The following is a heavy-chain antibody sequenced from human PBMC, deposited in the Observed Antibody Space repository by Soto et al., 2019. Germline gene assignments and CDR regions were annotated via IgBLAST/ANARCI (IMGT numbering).Heavy chain of an antibody. CDR2: IYYSGST. J-gene: IGHJ6*02. CDR3: AVEMVRDRSSYGMNV. V-gene: IGHV4-59*01. D-gene: IGHD3-10*01. Sequence: SETLSLTCTVSGGSISSYYWSWIRQPPGKGLEWIGYIYYSGSTNYNPSLKRRGTILVDTTTNHFSPKPSSVTTADTAVYNCAVEMVRDRSSYGMNVWGQGTTVTASS. CDR1: GGSISSYY.